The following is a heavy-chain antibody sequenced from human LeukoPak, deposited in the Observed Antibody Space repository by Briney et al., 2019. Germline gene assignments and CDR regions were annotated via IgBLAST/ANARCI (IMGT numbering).Heavy chain of an antibody. CDR2: ISGSGAST. CDR1: GFTFSSFA. J-gene: IGHJ4*02. CDR3: AKSHSVAVAGTYSTYYFDP. Sequence: GESLRLSCAASGFTFSSFAMSWVRQAPGRGLEWVSSISGSGASTYYADSVKGRFTISRDNSRNTLYLQMSSLRAEDTAVYCCAKSHSVAVAGTYSTYYFDPWGQGTLVTVSS. V-gene: IGHV3-23*01. D-gene: IGHD6-19*01.